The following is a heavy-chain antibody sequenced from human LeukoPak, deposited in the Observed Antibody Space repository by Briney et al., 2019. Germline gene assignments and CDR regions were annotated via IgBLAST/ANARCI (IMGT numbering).Heavy chain of an antibody. V-gene: IGHV3-53*01. CDR3: ARWGHSFLGFDI. J-gene: IGHJ3*02. CDR2: IYSDGST. Sequence: GGSLRLSSAASGFTVSGNYMSCVRQAPGKGLEWVSVIYSDGSTYYADSLKGRFTISRDNSKNRLYLQMNGLRAEDAAVYYCARWGHSFLGFDIWGKGTMVTVSS. D-gene: IGHD6-13*01. CDR1: GFTVSGNY.